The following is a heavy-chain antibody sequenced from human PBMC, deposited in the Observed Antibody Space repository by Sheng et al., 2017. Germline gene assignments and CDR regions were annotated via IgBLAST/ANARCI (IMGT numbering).Heavy chain of an antibody. CDR1: VTPSTVVIT. V-gene: IGHV4-38-2*01. Sequence: QMHLQESGPGLVKPFGDPYHSPALSLVTPSTVVITGLDPAAPRKGLEWLGSISHRGSTSYNPSLQESSSISLXTSNNQFSLNLNSVTAADTATYFCARGNYGPLSWHYFESWGLGTLVAVSS. J-gene: IGHJ4*02. CDR3: ARGNYGPLSWHYFES. D-gene: IGHD3-16*01. CDR2: ISHRGST.